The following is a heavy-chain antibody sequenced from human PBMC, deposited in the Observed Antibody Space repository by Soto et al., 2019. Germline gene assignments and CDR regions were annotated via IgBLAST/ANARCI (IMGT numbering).Heavy chain of an antibody. J-gene: IGHJ2*01. CDR2: IYSGGTT. V-gene: IGHV3-53*02. Sequence: EVQLVETGGGLIQPGGSLRLSCAASGFSVGSNYMSWVRQAPGKGLEWVSVIYSGGTTHDADSVKGRFTISRDNSKNTVDLQMTSLRAEDTAVYYCARSSRGGNAGYVPLWGRGTLVTVSS. D-gene: IGHD2-15*01. CDR3: ARSSRGGNAGYVPL. CDR1: GFSVGSNY.